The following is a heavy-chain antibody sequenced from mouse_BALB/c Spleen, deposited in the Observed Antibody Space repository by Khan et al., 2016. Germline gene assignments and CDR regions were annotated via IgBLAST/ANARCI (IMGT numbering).Heavy chain of an antibody. Sequence: EVQLQESGPGLVKPSQSLSLTCTVTGYSITSDYAWNWIRQFPGNKLEWMGYISYSGSTSYNPSLKSRISITRDTSKNQFFLQLNTVTTEDTATYYCARYLGEYYFDYWGQGTTLTVSS. D-gene: IGHD4-1*01. CDR1: GYSITSDYA. CDR3: ARYLGEYYFDY. V-gene: IGHV3-2*02. CDR2: ISYSGST. J-gene: IGHJ2*01.